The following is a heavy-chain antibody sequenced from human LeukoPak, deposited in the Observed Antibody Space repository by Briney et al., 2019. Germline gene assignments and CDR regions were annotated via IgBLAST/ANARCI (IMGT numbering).Heavy chain of an antibody. CDR1: GSTFGLYS. CDR2: ITSGSTIM. CDR3: ARGRGGPNWGYYFDS. D-gene: IGHD7-27*01. J-gene: IGHJ4*02. Sequence: GGYLRLSCVASGSTFGLYSMNWVRQAPGKGLEWVAYITSGSTIMNYTDSVKGRFTISRDNAKNSLYLQMNSLRAEDTAVYYCARGRGGPNWGYYFDSWGQGTLVTVSS. V-gene: IGHV3-48*04.